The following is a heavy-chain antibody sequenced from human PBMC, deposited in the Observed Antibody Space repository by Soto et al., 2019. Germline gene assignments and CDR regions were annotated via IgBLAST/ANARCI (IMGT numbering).Heavy chain of an antibody. CDR2: ISGSGGST. J-gene: IGHJ6*02. CDR1: GFTFSSYA. Sequence: GGSLRLSCAASGFTFSSYAMSWVRQAPGKGLEWVSAISGSGGSTYYADSVKGRFTISRDNSKNTLYLQMNSLRAEDTAVYYCAKDRRIATPFDYYYGMDVWGQGTTVTVSS. V-gene: IGHV3-23*01. D-gene: IGHD6-13*01. CDR3: AKDRRIATPFDYYYGMDV.